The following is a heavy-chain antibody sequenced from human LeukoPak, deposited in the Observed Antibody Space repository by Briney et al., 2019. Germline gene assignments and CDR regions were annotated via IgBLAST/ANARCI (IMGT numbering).Heavy chain of an antibody. J-gene: IGHJ6*03. CDR1: GGSISSSSYY. Sequence: PSETLSLTCTVSGGSISSSSYYWGWIRQPPGKGLEWIGSIYYSGSTYYNPSLKSRVTISVDTSKNQFSLKLSSVTAADTAVYYCARVAGLRSSSRWYYYYYYMDVWGKGTTVTVSS. CDR2: IYYSGST. D-gene: IGHD6-13*01. V-gene: IGHV4-39*07. CDR3: ARVAGLRSSSRWYYYYYYMDV.